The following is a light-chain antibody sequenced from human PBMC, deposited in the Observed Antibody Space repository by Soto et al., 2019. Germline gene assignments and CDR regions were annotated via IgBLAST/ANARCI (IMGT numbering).Light chain of an antibody. CDR3: QLNGTSAM. Sequence: EIVLTQSPGTLSLSPGERATLSCRASQSVSDSYLAWYQQKPGQAPRLLIYASIRATGIPDRFSGSGSGTDITLTLSRLEPEGFAVYYCQLNGTSAMFGAGTKVDIK. CDR2: AS. V-gene: IGKV3-20*01. CDR1: QSVSDSY. J-gene: IGKJ3*01.